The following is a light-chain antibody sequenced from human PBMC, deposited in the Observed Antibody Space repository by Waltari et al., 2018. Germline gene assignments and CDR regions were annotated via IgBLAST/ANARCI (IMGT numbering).Light chain of an antibody. CDR2: GAS. V-gene: IGKV3-20*01. Sequence: CRASQSVGRSLAWYQRKPGQAPRLLIYGASIRATGIPDRFSGGGSGTDFSLTISRLEPEDFAAYHCQHYVRLPVTFGQGTKVEIK. CDR1: QSVGRS. J-gene: IGKJ1*01. CDR3: QHYVRLPVT.